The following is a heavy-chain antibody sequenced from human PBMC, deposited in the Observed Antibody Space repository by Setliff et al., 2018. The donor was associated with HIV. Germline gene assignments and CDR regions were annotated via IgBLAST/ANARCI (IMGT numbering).Heavy chain of an antibody. J-gene: IGHJ4*02. Sequence: GESLKISCKGSGYSFTNYWIAWLRQMPGKGLEWMGIIYPGDPDTRYSPSFQGQVTISADKSISTAYLQWSSLKASDTAMYYCARHGQYGSGSYYNRPFDFWGQGTLVTVS. CDR3: ARHGQYGSGSYYNRPFDF. D-gene: IGHD3-10*01. V-gene: IGHV5-51*01. CDR2: IYPGDPDT. CDR1: GYSFTNYW.